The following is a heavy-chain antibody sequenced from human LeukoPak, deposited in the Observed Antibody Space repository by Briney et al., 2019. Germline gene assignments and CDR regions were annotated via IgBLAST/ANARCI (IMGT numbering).Heavy chain of an antibody. D-gene: IGHD6-19*01. CDR2: IIPIFGTA. CDR3: ASPRDTIAVAATEFDY. J-gene: IGHJ4*02. Sequence: GASVKVSCKASGGTFSSYAISWVRQAPGQGLEWMGGIIPIFGTANYAQKFQGRVTITADESTSTAYMELSSLRSEDTAVYYCASPRDTIAVAATEFDYWGQGTLVTVSS. V-gene: IGHV1-69*13. CDR1: GGTFSSYA.